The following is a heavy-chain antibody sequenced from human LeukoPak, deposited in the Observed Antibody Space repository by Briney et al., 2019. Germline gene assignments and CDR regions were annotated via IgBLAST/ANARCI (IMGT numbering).Heavy chain of an antibody. V-gene: IGHV4-59*01. CDR3: ARGEIAVAESLDY. CDR2: IYYSGST. Sequence: KTSETLSLTCTVSGGSISSYYWSWIRQPPGKGLEWIGYIYYSGSTNYNPSLKSRVTISVDTSKNQFSLKLSSVTAADTAVYYCARGEIAVAESLDYWGQGTLVTVSS. J-gene: IGHJ4*02. CDR1: GGSISSYY. D-gene: IGHD6-19*01.